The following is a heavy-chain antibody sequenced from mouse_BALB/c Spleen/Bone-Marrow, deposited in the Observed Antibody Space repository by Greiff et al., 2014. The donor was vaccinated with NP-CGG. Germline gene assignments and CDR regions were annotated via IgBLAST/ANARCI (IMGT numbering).Heavy chain of an antibody. CDR2: ILPSSNTS. D-gene: IGHD2-1*01. CDR1: GYTFSTYW. J-gene: IGHJ3*01. V-gene: IGHV1-9*01. CDR3: TRVLYYGNYDSFAY. Sequence: VKLQESGAELMKPGASVKISCKAIGYTFSTYWIEWVKLRPGHGLEWIGKILPSSNTSHYNMKFEGKATFTAKTSSNTAYMQLSSLTSEDSAVYYCTRVLYYGNYDSFAYWGQGTLVTVSA.